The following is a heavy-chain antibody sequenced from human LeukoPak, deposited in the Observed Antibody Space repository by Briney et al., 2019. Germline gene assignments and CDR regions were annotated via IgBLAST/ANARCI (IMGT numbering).Heavy chain of an antibody. CDR2: IIPIFGTA. J-gene: IGHJ6*04. V-gene: IGHV1-69*01. Sequence: SVKVSCKASGGTFSIYAISWVRQAPGQGLEWMGGIIPIFGTANYAQKFQGGVTITAAESTSTAYMELSSLRSEDTAVYYCARRSRYYYYGMDVWGKGTTVTVSS. CDR3: ARRSRYYYYGMDV. CDR1: GGTFSIYA.